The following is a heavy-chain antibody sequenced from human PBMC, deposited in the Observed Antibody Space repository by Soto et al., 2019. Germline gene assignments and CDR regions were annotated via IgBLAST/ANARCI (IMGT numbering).Heavy chain of an antibody. CDR1: GCTLIYYY. CDR2: ISSSSSYT. J-gene: IGHJ6*01. D-gene: IGHD1-20*01. V-gene: IGHV3-11*06. CDR3: ESIKRAIYGMEV. Sequence: SLIRSFSSSGCTLIYYYIIFILQAPGKGLYWVSYISSSSSYTNYADSVKGRFTISRDNAKNSLYLQMNSLRAEDTAVYYCESIKRAIYGMEVWGPGTTV.